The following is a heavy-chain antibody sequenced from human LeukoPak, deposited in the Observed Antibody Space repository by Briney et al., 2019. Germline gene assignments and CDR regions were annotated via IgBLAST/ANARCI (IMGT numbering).Heavy chain of an antibody. Sequence: GGSLRLSCAASGFTFSSYSMNWVRQAPGKGLEWVSSISTSSSYIYYADSVKGRFSISRDNAKDSLYLQMNSLRAEDTAVYYCARSIVVVVAESFEIWGQGTMVTVSS. CDR2: ISTSSSYI. J-gene: IGHJ3*02. CDR3: ARSIVVVVAESFEI. CDR1: GFTFSSYS. V-gene: IGHV3-21*01. D-gene: IGHD2-15*01.